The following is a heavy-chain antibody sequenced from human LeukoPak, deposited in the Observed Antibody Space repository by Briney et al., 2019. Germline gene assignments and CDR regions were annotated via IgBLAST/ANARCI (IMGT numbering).Heavy chain of an antibody. D-gene: IGHD6-13*01. V-gene: IGHV3-33*01. J-gene: IGHJ4*02. Sequence: PGRSLRLSCAASGFSLSAYGVPWVRQAPGKGLEWVAVIWYDGTSKDYADSVKGRFTFSRDNSKNTLYLQMNSLTVEDTAVYYCARSQSSSLIDYWGQGTLVTVS. CDR2: IWYDGTSK. CDR1: GFSLSAYG. CDR3: ARSQSSSLIDY.